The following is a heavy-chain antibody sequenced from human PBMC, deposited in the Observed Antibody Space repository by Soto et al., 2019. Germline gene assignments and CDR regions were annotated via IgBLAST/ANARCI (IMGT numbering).Heavy chain of an antibody. J-gene: IGHJ1*01. CDR2: ISVYNDNT. Sequence: QVQLVQSGSEIKKPGASVKVSCKAFGYTFTSYGIGWVRQAPGQGLEWMGWISVYNDNTNYAQKFQGRVTKTTETSSSTAYMELRSLKSDDTAVYYCAGIGFDGHWGQGTLVTVSS. CDR3: AGIGFDGH. D-gene: IGHD3-9*01. CDR1: GYTFTSYG. V-gene: IGHV1-18*01.